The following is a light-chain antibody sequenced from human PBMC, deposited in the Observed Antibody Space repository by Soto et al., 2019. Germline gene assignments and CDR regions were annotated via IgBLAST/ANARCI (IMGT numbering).Light chain of an antibody. J-gene: IGKJ1*01. CDR1: QSVSSY. CDR3: QQYNNWPPWR. Sequence: EVGFARSAATSSLSPGERATLSCRASQSVSSYLAWYQQKPGQAPRLLIYAASTRATGIPARFSGSGSGTEFTLTISSLQSEDFPVSSCQQYNNWPPWRFGQGTKVDIK. CDR2: AAS. V-gene: IGKV3-15*01.